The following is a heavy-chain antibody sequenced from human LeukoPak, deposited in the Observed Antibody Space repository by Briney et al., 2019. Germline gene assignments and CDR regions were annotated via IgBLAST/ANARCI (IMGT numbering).Heavy chain of an antibody. CDR1: GFTFSSYA. Sequence: GGSLRLSCAASGFTFSSYAMSWVRQAPGKGLEWVSAISGSGGSTYYADSVKGRFTISRDNSKNTLYLQMNSLRAEDTAVYYCALPISSRDGYPGEYFDYWGQGTLVTVSS. J-gene: IGHJ4*02. V-gene: IGHV3-23*01. CDR2: ISGSGGST. CDR3: ALPISSRDGYPGEYFDY. D-gene: IGHD5-24*01.